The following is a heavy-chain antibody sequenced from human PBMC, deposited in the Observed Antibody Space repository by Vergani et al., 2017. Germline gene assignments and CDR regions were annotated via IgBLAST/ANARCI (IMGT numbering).Heavy chain of an antibody. Sequence: EVQLVESGGGLVLPGRSLRLSCVASGFTSAGYAMHWVRQAPGKGLEWVSGISWSSNSIGYADSVKGRFTISRDNSKNSLYLQMNSLRAEDTALYYCAKDLGTSSGGGWFDPWCQGTLVTVSS. D-gene: IGHD6-6*01. CDR3: AKDLGTSSGGGWFDP. V-gene: IGHV3-9*02. J-gene: IGHJ5*02. CDR2: ISWSSNSI. CDR1: GFTSAGYA.